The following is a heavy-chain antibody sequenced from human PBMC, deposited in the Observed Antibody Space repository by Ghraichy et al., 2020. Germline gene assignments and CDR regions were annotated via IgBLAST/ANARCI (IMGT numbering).Heavy chain of an antibody. J-gene: IGHJ4*02. D-gene: IGHD2-2*01. V-gene: IGHV3-74*01. Sequence: LSLTCAVSGLTFSSYWMHWVRQAPGKGLVWVSRVNSDGTSTPYADSVKGRFTISRDNAKNTLFLQMNSLRSEDTAVYYCVSANPTIDYWGQGTLVTVSS. CDR3: VSANPTIDY. CDR2: VNSDGTST. CDR1: GLTFSSYW.